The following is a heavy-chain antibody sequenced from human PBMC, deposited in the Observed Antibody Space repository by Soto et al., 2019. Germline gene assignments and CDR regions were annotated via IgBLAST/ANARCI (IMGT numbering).Heavy chain of an antibody. CDR2: MFYSGRR. V-gene: IGHV4-59*01. Sequence: SETLSLTCTVSGASMTDYYGSWVRQPPGKPLEWIGYMFYSGRRKYNSSLNSRADISVETSRNHISLKLRSVTAADTDIYYCVRSVHSFGGVVWGQGTPVT. CDR1: GASMTDYY. D-gene: IGHD3-16*01. J-gene: IGHJ1*01. CDR3: VRSVHSFGGVV.